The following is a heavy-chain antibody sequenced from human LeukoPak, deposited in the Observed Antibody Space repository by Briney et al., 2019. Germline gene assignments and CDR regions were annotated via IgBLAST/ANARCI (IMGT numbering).Heavy chain of an antibody. V-gene: IGHV4-30-4*01. D-gene: IGHD3-22*01. Sequence: PSETLSLTGTVSGGSISSGDYYWSWIRQPPGKGLEWIGYIYYSGSTYYNPSLKSRVTISVDTSKNQFSLKLSSVTAADTAVYYCARSIDSSPNWFDPWGQGTLVTVSS. CDR2: IYYSGST. CDR1: GGSISSGDYY. J-gene: IGHJ5*02. CDR3: ARSIDSSPNWFDP.